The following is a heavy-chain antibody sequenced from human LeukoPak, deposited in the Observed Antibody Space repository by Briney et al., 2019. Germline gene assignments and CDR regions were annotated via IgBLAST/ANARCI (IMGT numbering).Heavy chain of an antibody. J-gene: IGHJ4*02. V-gene: IGHV3-23*01. CDR1: GFTFSSYA. CDR2: ISGSGGST. CDR3: AKDADYYDSSGPDETTLDY. Sequence: PGGSLRLSCAASGFTFSSYAMSWVRQAPGKGLEWVSAISGSGGSTYYADSVKGRFTISRDNSKNTLYLQMNSLRAEGTAVYYCAKDADYYDSSGPDETTLDYWGQGTLVTVSS. D-gene: IGHD3-22*01.